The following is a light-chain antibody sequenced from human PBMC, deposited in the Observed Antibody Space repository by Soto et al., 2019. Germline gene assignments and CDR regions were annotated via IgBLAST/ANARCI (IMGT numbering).Light chain of an antibody. CDR2: DAS. V-gene: IGKV1-5*01. Sequence: DIQLTPTPSTLSASVGDEVTITCRTSQTISRWLDWYQQTPGTAPKLLIYDASTLESGVPSRFSGSGSETEFTLTISRLQPDDFATYFCHSRAFGQGTRLEIK. CDR3: HSRA. CDR1: QTISRW. J-gene: IGKJ5*01.